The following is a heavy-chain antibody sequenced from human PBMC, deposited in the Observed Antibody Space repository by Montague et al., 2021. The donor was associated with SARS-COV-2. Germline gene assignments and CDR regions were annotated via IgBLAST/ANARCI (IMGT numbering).Heavy chain of an antibody. Sequence: SETLSLTCTVSGGSISSSSYYWGWIRQPPGKGLEWIGSIYYSGGTYYNPSLKSRVTTSVDTSKNQFSLKLSSVTAADTAVYYCARVGRQQLVRLSGMDVWGQGTTVTVSS. CDR1: GGSISSSSYY. CDR3: ARVGRQQLVRLSGMDV. D-gene: IGHD6-13*01. V-gene: IGHV4-39*07. J-gene: IGHJ6*02. CDR2: IYYSGGT.